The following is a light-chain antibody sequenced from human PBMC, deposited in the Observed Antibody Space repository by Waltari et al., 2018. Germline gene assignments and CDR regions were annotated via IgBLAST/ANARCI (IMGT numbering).Light chain of an antibody. V-gene: IGKV3-20*01. J-gene: IGKJ4*01. CDR2: DAS. CDR3: QQYGVSPLT. CDR1: QSVTSNY. Sequence: EIVLTQSPGTLSLSPGERATLSCRASQSVTSNYLGWYQQKPGQAPRLLIYDASNRATGVRDRFSGSGSGTDFALTISRLEPEDFAVYYCQQYGVSPLTVGGGTKVEIK.